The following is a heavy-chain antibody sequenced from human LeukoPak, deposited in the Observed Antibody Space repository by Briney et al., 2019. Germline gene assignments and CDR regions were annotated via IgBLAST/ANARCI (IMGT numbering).Heavy chain of an antibody. J-gene: IGHJ2*01. Sequence: SETLSLTCTVSGGSISNSDYYWGWIRQPPGKGLEWIGSISFSGSTYYNPSLKSRVTISVDTSKNQFSLKLSSVTAADTAVYYCARHIPVGQAALHWYFDLWGRGTLVTVSS. V-gene: IGHV4-39*01. CDR3: ARHIPVGQAALHWYFDL. CDR2: ISFSGST. CDR1: GGSISNSDYY. D-gene: IGHD2-21*01.